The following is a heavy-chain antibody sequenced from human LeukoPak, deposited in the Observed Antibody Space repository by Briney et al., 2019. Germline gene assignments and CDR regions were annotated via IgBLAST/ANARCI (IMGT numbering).Heavy chain of an antibody. Sequence: SETLSLTCTVSGGSISSYYWSWIRQPAGKGLEWIGRIYSSGSTNYNPSLKSRVTMSLDTSKNQFSPKLSSVTAADTAVYYCARAAHSGSLAPFDYWGQGTLVTVSS. CDR1: GGSISSYY. D-gene: IGHD1-26*01. CDR2: IYSSGST. V-gene: IGHV4-4*07. CDR3: ARAAHSGSLAPFDY. J-gene: IGHJ4*02.